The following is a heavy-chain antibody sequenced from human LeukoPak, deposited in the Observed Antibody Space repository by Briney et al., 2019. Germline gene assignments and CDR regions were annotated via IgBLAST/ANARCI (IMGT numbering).Heavy chain of an antibody. CDR2: IYWDDDK. D-gene: IGHD1-26*01. Sequence: RVSGPTLVNPTQTLTLTCTFSGFSLITSGVGVGWIRQPPGKALEWLALIYWDDDKRYSPSLKSRLTITKDTSKNQVVLTMTNMDPVDTATYYCAHRRSFVGATLDDAFDIWGQGTMVTVSS. J-gene: IGHJ3*02. V-gene: IGHV2-5*02. CDR3: AHRRSFVGATLDDAFDI. CDR1: GFSLITSGVG.